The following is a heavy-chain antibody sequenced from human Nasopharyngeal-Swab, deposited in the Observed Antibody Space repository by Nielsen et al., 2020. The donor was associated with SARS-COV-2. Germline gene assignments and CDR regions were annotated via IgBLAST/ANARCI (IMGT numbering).Heavy chain of an antibody. J-gene: IGHJ3*02. V-gene: IGHV3-7*01. CDR2: IKQDGSEK. CDR1: GFTFSSYW. D-gene: IGHD2-2*01. CDR3: ARDRDYAGAFDI. Sequence: GESLKISCAASGFTFSSYWMSWVRQAPGKGLEWVANIKQDGSEKYYVDSVEGRFTISRDNAKNSLYLQMNSLRAEDTAVYYCARDRDYAGAFDIWGQGTMVTVSS.